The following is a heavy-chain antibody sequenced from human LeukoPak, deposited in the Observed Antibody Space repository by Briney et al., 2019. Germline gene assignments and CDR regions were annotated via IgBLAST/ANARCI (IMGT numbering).Heavy chain of an antibody. CDR2: IKQDGSET. J-gene: IGHJ4*02. CDR3: ARQRGSGCLDY. V-gene: IGHV3-7*01. CDR1: GFIFSNYA. Sequence: QSRGSLRLSCAASGFIFSNYAMTWVRRAPGKGLEWVANIKQDGSETYYVDSVKGRFTISRDNAKNSLSLQMNSLRAEDTAVYYCARQRGSGCLDYWGQGTLVTVSS. D-gene: IGHD6-19*01.